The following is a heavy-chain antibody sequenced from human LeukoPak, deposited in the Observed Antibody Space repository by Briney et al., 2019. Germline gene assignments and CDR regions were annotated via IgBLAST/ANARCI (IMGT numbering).Heavy chain of an antibody. CDR2: INPNSGGT. Sequence: ASVKVSCKASGYTFTGYYMHWVRQAPGQGLEWMGWINPNSGGTNYAQKFQGRVTMTRDTSISTAYMELSRLRSDDTAVYYCARVMSDLEWLLTFDYWGQGTLVTVSS. V-gene: IGHV1-2*02. D-gene: IGHD3-3*01. J-gene: IGHJ4*02. CDR3: ARVMSDLEWLLTFDY. CDR1: GYTFTGYY.